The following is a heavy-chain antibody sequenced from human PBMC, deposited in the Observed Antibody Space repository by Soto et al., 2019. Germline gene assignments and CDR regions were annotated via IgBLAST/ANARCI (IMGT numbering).Heavy chain of an antibody. D-gene: IGHD2-2*01. Sequence: QVQLQQWGAGLLKPSETLSLTCAVYGGSFSGYYWTWIRQTPGKGLEWIGEINHSGSTNYNPSLKSRVSISADTSKKQVSLNLTPVTAADTAVYYCARGECSSNYCFTRWALDIWGQGTVVTVSS. CDR1: GGSFSGYY. J-gene: IGHJ3*02. CDR3: ARGECSSNYCFTRWALDI. V-gene: IGHV4-34*01. CDR2: INHSGST.